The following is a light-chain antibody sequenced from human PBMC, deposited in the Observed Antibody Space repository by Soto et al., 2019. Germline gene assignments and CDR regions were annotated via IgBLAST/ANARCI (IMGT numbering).Light chain of an antibody. CDR1: QSISSW. CDR2: DAS. J-gene: IGKJ5*01. V-gene: IGKV1-5*01. CDR3: QRSNSYSSVS. Sequence: RHMTRCSSTLTATFGNRVTITCRASQSISSWLAWYQQKPGKAPKLLIYDASSLESGVPSRFSGSGSGTEFTLTMCTLQPDVFATYYCQRSNSYSSVSFGEGTRLEIK.